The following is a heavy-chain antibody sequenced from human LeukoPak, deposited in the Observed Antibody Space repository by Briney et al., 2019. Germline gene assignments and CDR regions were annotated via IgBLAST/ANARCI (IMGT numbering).Heavy chain of an antibody. D-gene: IGHD6-19*01. V-gene: IGHV3-15*01. CDR2: IKSKADGGTT. Sequence: GGSLRLSCAASGFTFSNSWVSWVRQAPGKGLEWVGRIKSKADGGTTEYAAPVKGRFTISRDDSKNTLYLQMNSLKTEDTAVYYCTTPRREIAVAGGDYWGQGTLVTVSS. J-gene: IGHJ4*02. CDR3: TTPRREIAVAGGDY. CDR1: GFTFSNSW.